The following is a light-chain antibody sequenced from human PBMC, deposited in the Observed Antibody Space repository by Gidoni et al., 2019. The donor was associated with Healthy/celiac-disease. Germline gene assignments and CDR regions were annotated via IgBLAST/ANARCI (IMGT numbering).Light chain of an antibody. Sequence: VALGQTVRITCQGDSLRSYYASWYQQKPGQAPVLVIYGTNNRPSGIPDRFSGSSSGNTASLTITGAQAEDEADYYCNSRDSSGNHPFGTGTKVTVL. CDR2: GTN. V-gene: IGLV3-19*01. CDR1: SLRSYY. J-gene: IGLJ1*01. CDR3: NSRDSSGNHP.